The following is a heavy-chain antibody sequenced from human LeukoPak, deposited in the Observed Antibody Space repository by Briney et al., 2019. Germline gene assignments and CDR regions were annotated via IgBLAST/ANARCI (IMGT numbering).Heavy chain of an antibody. CDR3: ARDLVGGTSGAFDI. V-gene: IGHV3-21*01. CDR2: ISPRSSYI. CDR1: GFTLSSYS. D-gene: IGHD1-26*01. Sequence: GGSLRLSCAASGFTLSSYSMTWVRQAPGKGLEWVSSISPRSSYIYFADSLKGRFTISRDNTKSSLYLQMSSLRVEDTAVYYCARDLVGGTSGAFDIWGQGTMVTVSS. J-gene: IGHJ3*02.